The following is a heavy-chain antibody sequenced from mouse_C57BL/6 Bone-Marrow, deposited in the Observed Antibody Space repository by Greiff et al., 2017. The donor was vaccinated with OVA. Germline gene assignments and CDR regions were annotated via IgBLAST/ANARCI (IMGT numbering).Heavy chain of an antibody. V-gene: IGHV5-6*01. CDR2: ISSGGSYT. J-gene: IGHJ3*01. Sequence: EVKLMESGGDLVKPGGSLTLSCAASGFTFSSYGMSWVRQTPDKRLEWVATISSGGSYTYYPDSVKGRFTISRDNAKNTLYLQMSSLKSEDTAMYYCARLYGNYLAWFAYWGQGTLVTVSA. D-gene: IGHD2-1*01. CDR1: GFTFSSYG. CDR3: ARLYGNYLAWFAY.